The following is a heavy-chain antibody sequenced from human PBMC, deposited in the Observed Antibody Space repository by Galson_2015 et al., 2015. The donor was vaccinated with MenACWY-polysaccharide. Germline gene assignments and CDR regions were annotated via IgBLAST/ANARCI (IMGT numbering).Heavy chain of an antibody. CDR3: ARDDCDRTTCYGMDV. CDR2: ISYDGTNK. D-gene: IGHD2-2*01. V-gene: IGHV3-30-3*01. Sequence: SLRLSCAASGFTFSSYAMHWVRQAPGKGLEWVAVISYDGTNKYYADSVKSRFTISRDNSENTQYLQMNSLGAEDTAVYYCARDDCDRTTCYGMDVWGQGTTVTVSS. CDR1: GFTFSSYA. J-gene: IGHJ6*02.